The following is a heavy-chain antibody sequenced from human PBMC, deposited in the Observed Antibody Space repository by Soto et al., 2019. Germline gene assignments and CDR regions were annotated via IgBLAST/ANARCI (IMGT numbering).Heavy chain of an antibody. CDR1: GFTFSTHS. CDR2: ITSSSVTM. Sequence: EVQLVESGGGLVQPGGSLRLSCAASGFTFSTHSMNWVRQAPGKGLEWISYITSSSVTMYADSVKGRFTIYRDNAKNGMYLQMNGRRAEDTDVYFCVGEVGFQLIYWGQGTLVTVSS. V-gene: IGHV3-48*01. CDR3: VGEVGFQLIY. D-gene: IGHD2-2*01. J-gene: IGHJ4*02.